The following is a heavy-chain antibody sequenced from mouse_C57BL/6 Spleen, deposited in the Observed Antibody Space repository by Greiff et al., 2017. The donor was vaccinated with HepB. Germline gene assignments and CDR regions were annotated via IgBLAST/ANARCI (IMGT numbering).Heavy chain of an antibody. V-gene: IGHV1-5*01. D-gene: IGHD3-1*01. CDR3: TRWGSYAMDY. CDR1: GYTFTSYW. J-gene: IGHJ4*01. Sequence: EVQLQQSGTVLARPGASVKMSCKTSGYTFTSYWMHWVKQRPGQGLEWIGAIDPGNSDTSYNEKFKGKAKLTAVTSASTAYMELSSLTTEDSAVYDCTRWGSYAMDYWGQGTSVTVDS. CDR2: IDPGNSDT.